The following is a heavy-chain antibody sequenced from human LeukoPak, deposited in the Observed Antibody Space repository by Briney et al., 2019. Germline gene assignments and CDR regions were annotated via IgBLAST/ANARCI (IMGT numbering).Heavy chain of an antibody. CDR1: GYGFTGYW. CDR2: IYPGDSDT. CDR3: ARLPGTHNWNDGPFDF. J-gene: IGHJ4*02. V-gene: IGHV5-51*01. D-gene: IGHD1-20*01. Sequence: GESLKISCKGSGYGFTGYWSGWVRQMPGKGLEWMGIIYPGDSDTRYSPSFQGQVTISIDTSITTAYLQWSSLEASDTAIYYCARLPGTHNWNDGPFDFWGQGTLVTVSS.